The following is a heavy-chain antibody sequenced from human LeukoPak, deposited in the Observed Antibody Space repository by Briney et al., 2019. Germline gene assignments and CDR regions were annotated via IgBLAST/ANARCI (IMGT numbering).Heavy chain of an antibody. CDR1: GGSFSGYY. Sequence: SETLSLTCAVYGGSFSGYYWSWIRQPPGKGLEWIGEINHSGSTNYNPSLKSRVTISVDTSKNQFSLKLSSVTAADTAVYYCARGEWGQYYFDYWGQGTLVTVSS. CDR3: ARGEWGQYYFDY. J-gene: IGHJ4*02. CDR2: INHSGST. V-gene: IGHV4-34*01. D-gene: IGHD3-16*01.